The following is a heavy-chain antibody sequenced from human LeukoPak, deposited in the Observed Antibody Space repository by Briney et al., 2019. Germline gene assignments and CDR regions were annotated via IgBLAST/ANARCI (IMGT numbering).Heavy chain of an antibody. CDR2: IIPIFGTT. J-gene: IGHJ2*01. D-gene: IGHD2-2*01. CDR1: GYTFTSYY. V-gene: IGHV1-69*13. Sequence: SVKVSCKASGYTFTSYYINWVRQATGQGLEWMGGIIPIFGTTNYAQKFEGRLTITADESTSTAYMELSSLRSEDTAVYYCAGDCSSTSCFDIWGRGTLVTVSS. CDR3: AGDCSSTSCFDI.